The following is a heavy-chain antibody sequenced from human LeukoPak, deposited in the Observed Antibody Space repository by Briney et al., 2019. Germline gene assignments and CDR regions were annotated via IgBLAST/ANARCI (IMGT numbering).Heavy chain of an antibody. V-gene: IGHV3-11*06. J-gene: IGHJ4*02. CDR1: GFTFSDYY. Sequence: GGSLRLSCAASGFTFSDYYMSWIRQAPGKGREWASYISSSSSYTNYADAVKGRFTISRDNAKNTLYVQMNSLIAEDAAVYYCARGRSDYAILTGYYAYWGQGTLVTVSS. CDR3: ARGRSDYAILTGYYAY. CDR2: ISSSSSYT. D-gene: IGHD3-9*01.